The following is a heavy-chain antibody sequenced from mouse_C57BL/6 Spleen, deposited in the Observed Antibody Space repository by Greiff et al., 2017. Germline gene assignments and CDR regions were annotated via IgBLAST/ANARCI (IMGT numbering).Heavy chain of an antibody. CDR2: INPSNGGT. CDR1: GYTFTSYS. Sequence: QVQLQQPGTELVKPGASVKLSCKASGYTFTSYSMHWVKQRPGKGLEWIGNINPSNGGTNYNEKFKSKATLTVDKSSSTAYMQLSSLTSEDSAVYYCARVGYYGSSLDYWGQGTTLTVSS. V-gene: IGHV1-53*01. CDR3: ARVGYYGSSLDY. D-gene: IGHD1-1*01. J-gene: IGHJ2*01.